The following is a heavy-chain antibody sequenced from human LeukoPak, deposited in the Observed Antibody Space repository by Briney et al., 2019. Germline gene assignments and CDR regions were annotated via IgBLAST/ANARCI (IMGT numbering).Heavy chain of an antibody. Sequence: GGSLRLSCAASGFTFSSYSMNWVRQAPGKGLEWVSYISSSSSTIYYADSVKGRFTISRDNAKNSLYLRMNSLRAEDTAVYYCARDVVGANDYWGQGTLVTVSS. D-gene: IGHD1-26*01. CDR3: ARDVVGANDY. CDR1: GFTFSSYS. V-gene: IGHV3-48*01. CDR2: ISSSSSTI. J-gene: IGHJ4*02.